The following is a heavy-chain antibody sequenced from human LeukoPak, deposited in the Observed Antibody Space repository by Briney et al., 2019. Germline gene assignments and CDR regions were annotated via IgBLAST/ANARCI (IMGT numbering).Heavy chain of an antibody. CDR1: GDSIGSHY. CDR3: ARVEWELLGAHL. Sequence: SETLSLTCSVSGDSIGSHYWSWIRQPPGKRPEWIGHVFFTGSTTYNPTLEGRVTISIDTSGSQFSLKLTSVTAADTAVYYCARVEWELLGAHLWGQGNLLSVSS. D-gene: IGHD1-26*01. J-gene: IGHJ4*02. V-gene: IGHV4-59*11. CDR2: VFFTGST.